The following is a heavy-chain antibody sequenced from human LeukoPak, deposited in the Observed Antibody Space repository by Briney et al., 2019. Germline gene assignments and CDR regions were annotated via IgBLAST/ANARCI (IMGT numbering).Heavy chain of an antibody. CDR2: IIPIFGTA. J-gene: IGHJ2*01. Sequence: GASVKVSCKASGYTFTSYGISWVRQAPGQGLEWMGGIIPIFGTANYAQKFQGRVTITADESTSTAYMELSRLRSDDTAVYYCARAYSSGWFRPVPRYFDLWGRGTLVTVSS. CDR1: GYTFTSYG. D-gene: IGHD6-19*01. V-gene: IGHV1-69*13. CDR3: ARAYSSGWFRPVPRYFDL.